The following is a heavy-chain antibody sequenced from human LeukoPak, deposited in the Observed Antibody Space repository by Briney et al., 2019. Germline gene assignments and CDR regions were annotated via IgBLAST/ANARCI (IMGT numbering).Heavy chain of an antibody. CDR2: ISWNSGSI. CDR3: AKDWDSSWHSDAFDI. Sequence: GGSLRLSCAASGFTFDDYAMHWVRQAPGKGLEWVSGISWNSGSIGYADSVKGRFTISRDNAKNSLYLQENSLRAEDMALYYCAKDWDSSWHSDAFDIWGQGTMVTVSS. V-gene: IGHV3-9*03. CDR1: GFTFDDYA. D-gene: IGHD6-13*01. J-gene: IGHJ3*02.